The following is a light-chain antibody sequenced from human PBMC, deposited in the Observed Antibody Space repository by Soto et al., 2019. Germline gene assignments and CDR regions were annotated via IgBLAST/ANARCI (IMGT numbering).Light chain of an antibody. CDR2: GNS. J-gene: IGLJ3*02. CDR3: QSHDRNLRGWV. Sequence: QSVLAQPPSVSGAPGQRVTISCSNIGAAYDVHWYQQLPGTAPKLLIFGNSRRPSGVPDRFSGAKSGTSASLAITGLQAEDEADYYCQSHDRNLRGWVFGGGTQLTVL. V-gene: IGLV1-40*01. CDR1: SNIGAAYD.